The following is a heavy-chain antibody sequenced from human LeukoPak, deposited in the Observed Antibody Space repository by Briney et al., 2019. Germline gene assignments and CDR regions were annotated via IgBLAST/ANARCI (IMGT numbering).Heavy chain of an antibody. V-gene: IGHV1-69*05. Sequence: GSSVKVSCKASGGTFSSYAISWVRQAPGQGIEWMGGIIPIFGTANYAQKFQGRVTITTDESTSTAYMELSSLRSEDTAVYYCARGGGYSSSSYYYYYMDVWGKGTTVTVSS. D-gene: IGHD6-6*01. CDR2: IIPIFGTA. CDR1: GGTFSSYA. J-gene: IGHJ6*03. CDR3: ARGGGYSSSSYYYYYMDV.